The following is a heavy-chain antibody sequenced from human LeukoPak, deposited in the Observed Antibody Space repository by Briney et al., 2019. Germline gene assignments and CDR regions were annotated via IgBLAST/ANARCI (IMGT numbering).Heavy chain of an antibody. Sequence: GGSLRLSCAASGFTVSSNYMSWIRQAPGKGLEWVSVIYSGGSTYYADSVKGRFTISRDNSKNTLYLQMTSLRAEDTAVYYCARDLKGATDYWGQGTLVTVSS. CDR2: IYSGGST. V-gene: IGHV3-66*01. J-gene: IGHJ4*02. CDR3: ARDLKGATDY. CDR1: GFTVSSNY. D-gene: IGHD1-26*01.